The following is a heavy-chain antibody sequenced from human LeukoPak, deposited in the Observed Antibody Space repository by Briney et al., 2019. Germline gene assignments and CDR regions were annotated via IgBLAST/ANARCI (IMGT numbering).Heavy chain of an antibody. V-gene: IGHV1-46*01. D-gene: IGHD3-10*01. CDR1: GYTFTTYY. J-gene: IGHJ6*03. CDR2: INPTSGST. Sequence: GASVKVSCKPFGYTFTTYYIHWVRQAPGQGLEWMGIINPTSGSTNYAQKFQGRVTMTRDMSTSTVYMELSSLRSEDTAIYYCARDKFYYGSGSYSGYYMDVWGKGTTVTVSS. CDR3: ARDKFYYGSGSYSGYYMDV.